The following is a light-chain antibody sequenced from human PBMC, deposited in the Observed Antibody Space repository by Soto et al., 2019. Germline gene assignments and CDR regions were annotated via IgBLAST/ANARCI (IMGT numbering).Light chain of an antibody. V-gene: IGKV1-39*01. J-gene: IGKJ1*01. CDR2: AAS. CDR1: QSISVF. Sequence: DIPMTQSPSSLSASVGDRVTITCRASQSISVFLHWYQQAPGKAPKLLIFAASKLQNGVPSRFSSSGSRTHFTLTIDRLPPEDCSTYSSPQTYSVFGQGTNVEI. CDR3: PQTYSV.